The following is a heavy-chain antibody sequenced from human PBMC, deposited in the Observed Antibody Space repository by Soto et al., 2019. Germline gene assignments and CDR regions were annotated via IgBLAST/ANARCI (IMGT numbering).Heavy chain of an antibody. V-gene: IGHV4-39*01. Sequence: PSETLSLTCTVSGGSISSSSYYWGWIRQPPGKGLEWIGSIYYSGSTYYNPSLKSRVTISVDTSKNQFSLKLSSVTAADTALYYCARLQWELRYFDYWGQGTLVTVSS. D-gene: IGHD1-26*01. J-gene: IGHJ4*02. CDR3: ARLQWELRYFDY. CDR1: GGSISSSSYY. CDR2: IYYSGST.